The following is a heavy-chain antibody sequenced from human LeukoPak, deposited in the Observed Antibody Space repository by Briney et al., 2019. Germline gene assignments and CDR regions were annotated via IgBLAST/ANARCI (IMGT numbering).Heavy chain of an antibody. J-gene: IGHJ3*02. CDR1: GFTVSSNY. D-gene: IGHD5-18*01. CDR2: IYIGGST. CDR3: ASLDRYVDTAPRAFDI. V-gene: IGHV3-53*01. Sequence: PGGSLRLSCAASGFTVSSNYMSWVRQAPGKGLEWVSVIYIGGSTYYADSVKGRFTISRDNSKNTLYLQMNSLRAEDTAVYYCASLDRYVDTAPRAFDIWGQGTMVTVSS.